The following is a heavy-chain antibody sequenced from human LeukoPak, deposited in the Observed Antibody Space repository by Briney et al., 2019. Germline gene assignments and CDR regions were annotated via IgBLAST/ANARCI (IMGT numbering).Heavy chain of an antibody. V-gene: IGHV3-7*01. J-gene: IGHJ5*02. Sequence: GGSLRLSCAASGFTFRSYWMSWVRQAPRKGLEWVANIKQDGSDKYYVDSVKGRFTISRDNAKNSLYLQMNSLRDEDTAVYYCAREQAYYYDSSVWFDPWGQGTLVTVSS. D-gene: IGHD3-22*01. CDR3: AREQAYYYDSSVWFDP. CDR1: GFTFRSYW. CDR2: IKQDGSDK.